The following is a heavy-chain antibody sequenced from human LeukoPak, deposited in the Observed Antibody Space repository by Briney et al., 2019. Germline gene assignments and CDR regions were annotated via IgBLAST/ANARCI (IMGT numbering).Heavy chain of an antibody. CDR2: ISYDGSNK. CDR3: ARDYARDTEMV. D-gene: IGHD5-18*01. V-gene: IGHV3-30*03. Sequence: GGSLRLSCAASGFTFSRYDMHWVRQGPGKGLEWVAFISYDGSNKYHADSVKGRFTISGDNSKNTLYLQMNSLRTEDTAVYYCARDYARDTEMVWGQGTLVTVSS. J-gene: IGHJ4*02. CDR1: GFTFSRYD.